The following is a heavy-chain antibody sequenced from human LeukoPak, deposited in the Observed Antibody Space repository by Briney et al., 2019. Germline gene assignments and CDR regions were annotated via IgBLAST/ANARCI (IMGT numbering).Heavy chain of an antibody. D-gene: IGHD1-1*01. J-gene: IGHJ4*02. CDR2: IFPSGGEI. CDR1: GFTFSTFA. CDR3: ARYCTFRTCSGTKFDS. Sequence: GGSLRLSCAASGFTFSTFAMIWVRQPPGKGLVWVSSIFPSGGEIHYADSVRGRFTISRDNSKSTLSLQMNSLRAEDTALYYCARYCTFRTCSGTKFDSWGPGTLVTVSS. V-gene: IGHV3-23*01.